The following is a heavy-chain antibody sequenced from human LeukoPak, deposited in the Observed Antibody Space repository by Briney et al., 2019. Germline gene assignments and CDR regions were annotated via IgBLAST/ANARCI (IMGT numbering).Heavy chain of an antibody. CDR3: ARETSQKGAHYMDV. D-gene: IGHD3-16*01. CDR1: GYSISSGYH. CDR2: IYQDGST. Sequence: PSETLSLTCSVSGYSISSGYHWAWFRQTPGKRLEWLGSIYQDGSTYDNLSLKSRVTLSVDTSKNQFSLKMKTVTAADTAVYYCARETSQKGAHYMDVWGKGTTVTISS. J-gene: IGHJ6*03. V-gene: IGHV4-38-2*02.